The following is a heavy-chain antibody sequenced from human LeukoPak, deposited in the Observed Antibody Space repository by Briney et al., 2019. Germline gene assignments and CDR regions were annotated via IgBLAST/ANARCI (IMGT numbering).Heavy chain of an antibody. Sequence: PGGSLRLSCAASGFSFSSHGMSWVRQALGKGLEWVPGIIGGAGSTYYADSVRGRFTISGDNSKNKLYLQMNSLRADDTAVYYCAHGTMYQLDSWGQGNLVTGSS. CDR3: AHGTMYQLDS. D-gene: IGHD2-2*01. V-gene: IGHV3-23*01. CDR2: IIGGAGST. CDR1: GFSFSSHG. J-gene: IGHJ4*02.